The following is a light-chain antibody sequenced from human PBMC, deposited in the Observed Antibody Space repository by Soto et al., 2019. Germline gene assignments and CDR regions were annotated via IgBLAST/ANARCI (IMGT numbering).Light chain of an antibody. V-gene: IGLV1-44*01. CDR3: AAWDDSLFGHV. CDR2: SND. J-gene: IGLJ1*01. CDR1: NSGIGTNT. Sequence: QSVLTQPPSASGTPGQRVTISCSGGNSGIGTNTVNWYQQVPGAAPKLLIYSNDQRPSGVPDRFSGSKSGTSASLAISGLQSDDEADYYCAAWDDSLFGHVFGTGTKVTVL.